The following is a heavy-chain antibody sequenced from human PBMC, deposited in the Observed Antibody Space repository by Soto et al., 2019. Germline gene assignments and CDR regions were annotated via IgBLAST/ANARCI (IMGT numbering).Heavy chain of an antibody. V-gene: IGHV3-23*01. CDR1: GFTFSSYA. Sequence: GESLKISCAASGFTFSSYAMSWVRQAPGKGLEWVSAISGSGGSTYYADSVKGRFTISRDNSKNTLYLQMNSLRAEETAVYYCATDLSSWYYYYYGMDVWGQGTTVTVSS. J-gene: IGHJ6*02. CDR2: ISGSGGST. D-gene: IGHD6-13*01. CDR3: ATDLSSWYYYYYGMDV.